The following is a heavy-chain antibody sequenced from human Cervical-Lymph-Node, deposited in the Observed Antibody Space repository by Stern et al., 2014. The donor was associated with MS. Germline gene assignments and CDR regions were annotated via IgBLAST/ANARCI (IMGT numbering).Heavy chain of an antibody. Sequence: QVQLVQSGAEVKKPGASMKVSCKASGYNFTNYYIHWVRQAPGQGLEWMGRINPNSGGTKYAQKFQGRVTLTRDTSVSTAYMEVSRLMSDDTAVYYCARRVTRNNFDSWGQGTLIIVSS. V-gene: IGHV1-2*06. CDR2: INPNSGGT. CDR1: GYNFTNYY. D-gene: IGHD4-17*01. J-gene: IGHJ4*02. CDR3: ARRVTRNNFDS.